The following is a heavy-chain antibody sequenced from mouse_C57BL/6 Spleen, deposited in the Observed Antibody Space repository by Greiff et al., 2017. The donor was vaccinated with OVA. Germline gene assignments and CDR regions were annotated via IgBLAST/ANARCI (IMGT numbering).Heavy chain of an antibody. CDR2: IDPENGDT. CDR3: TTSYDGIRGD. D-gene: IGHD2-3*01. Sequence: EEHLVESGAELVRPGASVKLSCTASGFNIKDDYMHWVKQRPEQGLEWIGWIDPENGDTEYASKFQGKATITADTSSNTAYLQLSSLTSEDTAVYYCTTSYDGIRGDWGQGTTLTVSS. J-gene: IGHJ2*01. V-gene: IGHV14-4*01. CDR1: GFNIKDDY.